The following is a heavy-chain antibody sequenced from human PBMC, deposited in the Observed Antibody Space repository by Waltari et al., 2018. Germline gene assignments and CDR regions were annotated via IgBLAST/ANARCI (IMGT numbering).Heavy chain of an antibody. CDR2: INHSGRT. CDR3: ARGQRKRMTPSYYYYYYMDV. Sequence: QVQLQQWGAGLLKPSETLSLTCAVYGGSFSDYYWFWIRQSPGKGLEWIGEINHSGRTKPNQSLKSGVPQSVDPAKNQFSLRLNSVSAADTAVYYCARGQRKRMTPSYYYYYYMDVWGKGTTVTVSS. CDR1: GGSFSDYY. D-gene: IGHD2-15*01. J-gene: IGHJ6*03. V-gene: IGHV4-34*01.